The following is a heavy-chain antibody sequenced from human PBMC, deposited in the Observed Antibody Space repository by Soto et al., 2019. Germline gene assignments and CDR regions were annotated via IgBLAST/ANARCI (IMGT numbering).Heavy chain of an antibody. J-gene: IGHJ4*02. V-gene: IGHV3-15*07. CDR2: IKSKTDGGAT. CDR3: TTDPTEYYYDSSGYYYRGDY. D-gene: IGHD3-22*01. Sequence: GGSLRLSCAASGFTFSNAWMNWVRQAPGKGLEWVGRIKSKTDGGATDYAAPVKGRFTISRDDPKNTLYLQMNSLKTEDTAVYYCTTDPTEYYYDSSGYYYRGDYWGQGTLVTVSS. CDR1: GFTFSNAW.